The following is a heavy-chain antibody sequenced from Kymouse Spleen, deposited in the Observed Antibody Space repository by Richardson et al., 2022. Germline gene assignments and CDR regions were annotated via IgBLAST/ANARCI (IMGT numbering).Heavy chain of an antibody. J-gene: IGHJ6*02. CDR2: IYYSGST. Sequence: QVQLQESGPGLVKPSETLSLTCTVSGGSVSSGSYYWSWIRQPPGKGLEWIGYIYYSGSTNYNPSLKSRVTISVDTSKNQFSLKLSSVTAADTAVYYCARDRTGTRDYYGMDVWGQGTTVTVSS. CDR3: ARDRTGTRDYYGMDV. V-gene: IGHV4-61*01. CDR1: GGSVSSGSYY. D-gene: IGHD1-7*01.